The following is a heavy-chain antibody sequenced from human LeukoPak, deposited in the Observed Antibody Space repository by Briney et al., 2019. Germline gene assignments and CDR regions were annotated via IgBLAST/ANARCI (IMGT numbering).Heavy chain of an antibody. CDR2: IYSGGYT. Sequence: GGSLRLSCAASGFTVTTDYMTWVRQAPGKGLEWVSIIYSGGYTDYAGSVKGRFTISRDNSKNTLDLQMNSLRAEDTAVYYCARRLEYSGSKGVFDYWGQGTLVTVST. V-gene: IGHV3-66*01. J-gene: IGHJ4*02. CDR1: GFTVTTDY. CDR3: ARRLEYSGSKGVFDY. D-gene: IGHD1-26*01.